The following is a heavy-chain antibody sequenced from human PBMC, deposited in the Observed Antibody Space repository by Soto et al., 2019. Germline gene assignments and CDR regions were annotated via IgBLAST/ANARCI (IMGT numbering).Heavy chain of an antibody. CDR1: GFSISSYW. CDR3: AGGSGWLSDY. V-gene: IGHV3-7*03. J-gene: IGHJ4*02. Sequence: EVQLVESGGGLVQPGGSLRLSCAASGFSISSYWMNWVRQAPGKGLEWVAIIRKDGSEKYYVDSVKGRFTISRDNAKNSLYLQMNSPRDDATAVYYCAGGSGWLSDYWGRGTLVTVSS. CDR2: IRKDGSEK. D-gene: IGHD6-19*01.